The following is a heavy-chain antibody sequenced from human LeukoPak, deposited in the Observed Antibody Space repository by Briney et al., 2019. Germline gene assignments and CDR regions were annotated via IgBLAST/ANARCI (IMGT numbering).Heavy chain of an antibody. CDR3: ARDHNKATIQLYY. V-gene: IGHV3-21*01. J-gene: IGHJ4*02. Sequence: GGSLRLSCAASGFTFSSDSMIWVRQAPGKGLEWVSSISSSSSYIYYADSVKGRFTISRDNAKNSLYLQMNSLRAEDTAVYDCARDHNKATIQLYYWGRGTLVTVSS. D-gene: IGHD5-12*01. CDR2: ISSSSSYI. CDR1: GFTFSSDS.